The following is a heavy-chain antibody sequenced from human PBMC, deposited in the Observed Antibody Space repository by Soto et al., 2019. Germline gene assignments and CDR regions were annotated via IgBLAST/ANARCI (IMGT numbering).Heavy chain of an antibody. CDR3: ARDDYGGTRPNSYGMNV. CDR2: IIPIFGTA. J-gene: IGHJ6*04. D-gene: IGHD4-17*01. V-gene: IGHV1-69*06. CDR1: GGTFSSYA. Sequence: GASVKVSCKASGGTFSSYAISWVRQAPGQGLEWMGGIIPIFGTANYAQKFQGRVTITADKSTSTAYMELSSLRSEDTAVYYCARDDYGGTRPNSYGMNVGGKGTTVPVSS.